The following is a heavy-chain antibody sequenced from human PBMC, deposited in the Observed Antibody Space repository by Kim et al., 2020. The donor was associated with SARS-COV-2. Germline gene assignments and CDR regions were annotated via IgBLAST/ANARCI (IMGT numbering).Heavy chain of an antibody. J-gene: IGHJ6*02. V-gene: IGHV3-11*05. CDR3: ARDPGSGWTSTSPGMDV. Sequence: VKARFTISRDNAKNSLYLQMNSLRAEDTAVYYCARDPGSGWTSTSPGMDVWGQGTTVTVSS. D-gene: IGHD6-19*01.